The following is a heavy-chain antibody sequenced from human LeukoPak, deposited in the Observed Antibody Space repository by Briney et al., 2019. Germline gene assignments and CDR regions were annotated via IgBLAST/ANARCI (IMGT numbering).Heavy chain of an antibody. CDR3: ARASTYDFWSGYYITYFDY. Sequence: PSETLSLTCTVSGGSISSYHWSWIRQPAGKGLEWIGRIYTSGSTNYNPSLKSRVTMSVDTSKNQFSLKLSSVTAADTAVYYCARASTYDFWSGYYITYFDYWGQGTLVTVSS. D-gene: IGHD3-3*01. CDR2: IYTSGST. J-gene: IGHJ4*02. V-gene: IGHV4-4*07. CDR1: GGSISSYH.